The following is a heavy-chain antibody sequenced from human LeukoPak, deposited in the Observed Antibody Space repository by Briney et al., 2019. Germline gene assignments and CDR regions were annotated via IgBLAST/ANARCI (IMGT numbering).Heavy chain of an antibody. Sequence: GGSLRLSCAASGFTFSSYAMSWVHQAPGKGLEWVSAISGSGGSTYYADSVKGRFTISRDNSKNTLYLQMNSLRAEDTAVYYCAKAPGEYDSSGFSDYWGQGTLVTVSS. CDR2: ISGSGGST. J-gene: IGHJ4*02. CDR3: AKAPGEYDSSGFSDY. D-gene: IGHD3-22*01. V-gene: IGHV3-23*01. CDR1: GFTFSSYA.